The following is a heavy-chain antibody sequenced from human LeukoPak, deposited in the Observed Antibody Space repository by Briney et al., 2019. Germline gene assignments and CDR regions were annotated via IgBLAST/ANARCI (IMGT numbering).Heavy chain of an antibody. D-gene: IGHD7-27*01. Sequence: SETLSLTCTVSGGSISSGDYYWSWIRQPPGKGLEWIGYIYYSGSTYYNPSLKSRVTISVDTSKNQFSLKLSSVTAADTAVYYCARGLMTWGYYYYYYMDVWGKGTTVTVSS. V-gene: IGHV4-61*08. CDR2: IYYSGST. J-gene: IGHJ6*03. CDR1: GGSISSGDYY. CDR3: ARGLMTWGYYYYYYMDV.